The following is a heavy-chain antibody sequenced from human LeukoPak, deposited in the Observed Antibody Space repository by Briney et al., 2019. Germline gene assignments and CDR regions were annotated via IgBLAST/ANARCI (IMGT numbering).Heavy chain of an antibody. CDR1: GGTFGSYA. Sequence: ASVKVSCKASGGTFGSYAISWVRQAPGQGLEWMGGIIPIFGTANYAQKFQGRVTITTDESTSTAYMELSSLRSEDTAVYYCARHFWSGYYRDYWGQGTLVTVSS. V-gene: IGHV1-69*05. J-gene: IGHJ4*02. D-gene: IGHD3-3*02. CDR3: ARHFWSGYYRDY. CDR2: IIPIFGTA.